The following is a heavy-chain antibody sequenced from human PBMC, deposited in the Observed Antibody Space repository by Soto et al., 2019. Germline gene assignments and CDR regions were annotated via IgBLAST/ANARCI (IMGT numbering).Heavy chain of an antibody. J-gene: IGHJ4*02. Sequence: GGSLRLSCAASGFTFSSYAMSWVRQAPGKGLEWVSAISGSGGSTYYADSVKGRFTISRDNSKNTLYLQMNSLRAEDTAVYYCAKDLLSPYDYGDLFPFGEIKYWGQGTLVTVSS. CDR3: AKDLLSPYDYGDLFPFGEIKY. V-gene: IGHV3-23*01. CDR1: GFTFSSYA. CDR2: ISGSGGST. D-gene: IGHD4-17*01.